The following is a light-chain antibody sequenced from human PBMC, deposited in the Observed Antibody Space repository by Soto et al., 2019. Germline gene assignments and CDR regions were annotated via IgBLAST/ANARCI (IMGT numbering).Light chain of an antibody. Sequence: IQMTQSPSSLSASVGDTVTITCRASQIISNDLNWYQQKPGKVPNLLIYAASSLQSGVPSRFSGSASGTDFTLAIRGLQPEDFATYYCQQSYSSPRRFGQGTKVEIK. CDR1: QIISND. J-gene: IGKJ1*01. V-gene: IGKV1-39*01. CDR2: AAS. CDR3: QQSYSSPRR.